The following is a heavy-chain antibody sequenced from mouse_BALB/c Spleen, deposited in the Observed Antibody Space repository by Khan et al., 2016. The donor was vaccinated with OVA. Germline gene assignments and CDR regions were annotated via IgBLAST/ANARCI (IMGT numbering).Heavy chain of an antibody. V-gene: IGHV3-2*02. CDR1: GYSITSDYA. CDR2: ISYSGST. CDR3: ASGLGRYYALDY. D-gene: IGHD4-1*01. J-gene: IGHJ4*01. Sequence: EVKLLESGPGLVKPSQSLSLTCTVAGYSITSDYAWNWIRQFPGNKLEWMGYISYSGSTTYNPSLKSRISITRDTSKDQFFLQLKSVTSEDTATXYCASGLGRYYALDYWGQGTSVTVSS.